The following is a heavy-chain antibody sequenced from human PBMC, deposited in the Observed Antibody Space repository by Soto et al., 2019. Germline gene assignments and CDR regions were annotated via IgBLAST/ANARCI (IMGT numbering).Heavy chain of an antibody. Sequence: QVQLVQSGAEVKKPGASVKVSCKASGYTFTSYGISWVRQAPGQGLEWMGWISAYNGNTNYAQKLQGRVTMTTDTSTSTAYMELRSRRSDDTAVYYCARDRTPMTTVTQSFEFWGQGTLVTVSS. D-gene: IGHD4-17*01. CDR1: GYTFTSYG. J-gene: IGHJ4*02. CDR3: ARDRTPMTTVTQSFEF. V-gene: IGHV1-18*01. CDR2: ISAYNGNT.